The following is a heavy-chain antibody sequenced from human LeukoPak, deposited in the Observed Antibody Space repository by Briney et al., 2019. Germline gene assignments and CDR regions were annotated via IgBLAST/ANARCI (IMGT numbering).Heavy chain of an antibody. CDR2: ISASKNII. Sequence: PGGSLRLSCAASGITFSSYSMTWIRQAPGKGLEWVSVISASKNIIQYADSVKGRFIISRDNSNSTVYLQMNSLRADDTAVYHCAKGSAAMDFWGQGTLVTVSS. J-gene: IGHJ4*02. V-gene: IGHV3-23*01. CDR1: GITFSSYS. CDR3: AKGSAAMDF. D-gene: IGHD6-25*01.